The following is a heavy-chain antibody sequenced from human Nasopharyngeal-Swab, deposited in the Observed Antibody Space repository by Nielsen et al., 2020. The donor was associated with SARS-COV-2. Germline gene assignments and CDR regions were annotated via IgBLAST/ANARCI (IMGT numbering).Heavy chain of an antibody. D-gene: IGHD3-10*01. Sequence: GGSLRLSCAASGFTFSSYAMSWVRQAPGKGLEWVSAISGGGGTTYYADSVKGRITISRDNSKNTLYLQMNGLRAEDTAIYYCAKVAGDYYYGSGYFDYWGQGTLVTVSS. V-gene: IGHV3-23*01. CDR2: ISGGGGTT. J-gene: IGHJ4*02. CDR3: AKVAGDYYYGSGYFDY. CDR1: GFTFSSYA.